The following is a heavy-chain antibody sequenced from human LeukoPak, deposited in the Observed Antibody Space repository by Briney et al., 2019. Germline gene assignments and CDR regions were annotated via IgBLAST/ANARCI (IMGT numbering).Heavy chain of an antibody. CDR2: ISGSGGST. Sequence: GGSLRLSCAASGFTFSRYAMTWVRQAPGKGLEWVSTISGSGGSTNYADSVKGRFTISRDNSKNTLYLQMNSLRAEDTAVYYCASRYYDSSGYYWDDAFDIWGQGTMVTVSS. V-gene: IGHV3-23*01. CDR3: ASRYYDSSGYYWDDAFDI. D-gene: IGHD3-22*01. CDR1: GFTFSRYA. J-gene: IGHJ3*02.